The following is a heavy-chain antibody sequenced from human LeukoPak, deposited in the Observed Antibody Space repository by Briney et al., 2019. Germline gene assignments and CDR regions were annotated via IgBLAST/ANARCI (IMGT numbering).Heavy chain of an antibody. D-gene: IGHD5-18*01. CDR3: ARRRIRLWNTRPNYFDY. J-gene: IGHJ4*02. Sequence: PSETLSLTCAVYGGSFSGYYWSWIRQPPGKGLEWIGEINHSGSTNYNPSLKSRVTISVDTSKNQFSLKLSSVIAADTAVYYCARRRIRLWNTRPNYFDYWGQGTLVTVSS. CDR2: INHSGST. V-gene: IGHV4-34*01. CDR1: GGSFSGYY.